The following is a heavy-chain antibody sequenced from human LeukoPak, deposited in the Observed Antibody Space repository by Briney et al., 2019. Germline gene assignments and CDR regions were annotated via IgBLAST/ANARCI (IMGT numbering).Heavy chain of an antibody. CDR1: GGTFSSYA. V-gene: IGHV1-69*13. CDR2: IIPIFGTA. J-gene: IGHJ4*02. D-gene: IGHD3-9*01. Sequence: WASVKVSCKASGGTFSSYAISWVRQAPGQGLEWMGGIIPIFGTANYAQKFQGRVTITADESTSTAYMELSSLRSEDTAVYYCAISDILTGYNWGQGTLVTVSS. CDR3: AISDILTGYN.